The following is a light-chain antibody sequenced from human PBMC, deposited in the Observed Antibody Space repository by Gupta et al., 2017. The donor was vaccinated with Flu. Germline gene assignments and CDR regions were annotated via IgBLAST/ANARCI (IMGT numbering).Light chain of an antibody. CDR2: DAS. Sequence: EIVLTQSPATLSLSPGERATLSCRASQSVGSYLNWFQQKPGQPPRLLIYDASSRATGVPGRFSASGSGTDFTLTISSLEPEDFALYYCQQRRNWPLTFGGGTKVEIK. CDR1: QSVGSY. CDR3: QQRRNWPLT. V-gene: IGKV3-11*01. J-gene: IGKJ4*01.